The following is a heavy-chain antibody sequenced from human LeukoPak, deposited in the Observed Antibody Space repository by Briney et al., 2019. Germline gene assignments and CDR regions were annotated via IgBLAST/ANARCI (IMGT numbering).Heavy chain of an antibody. CDR1: GGSISRYY. V-gene: IGHV4-59*01. J-gene: IGHJ6*03. CDR3: ARGRVSSSTWYSTYYYYFYMDV. CDR2: IYYSGST. Sequence: SETLSLTCTVSGGSISRYYWSWIRQPTGKGLEWIGYIYYSGSTLYNPSLKSRVTISIDTSKNQFSLKLSSVTAADTAVYFCARGRVSSSTWYSTYYYYFYMDVWGKGTTVTVSS. D-gene: IGHD1-1*01.